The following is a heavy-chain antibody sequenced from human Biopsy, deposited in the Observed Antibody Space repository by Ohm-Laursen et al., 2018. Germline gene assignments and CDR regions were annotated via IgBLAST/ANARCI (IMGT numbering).Heavy chain of an antibody. D-gene: IGHD1-26*01. V-gene: IGHV4-59*01. CDR1: GGSITGYE. Sequence: SETLSLTCSVSGGSITGYEWSWIRLAPGQRLEWIGYIYYSGGTKYNPSLASRVTFSADMSKSQFSLKLYSVTAADTAVYYCARVEAGTYDALDIWGQGTRVAVSA. CDR2: IYYSGGT. CDR3: ARVEAGTYDALDI. J-gene: IGHJ3*02.